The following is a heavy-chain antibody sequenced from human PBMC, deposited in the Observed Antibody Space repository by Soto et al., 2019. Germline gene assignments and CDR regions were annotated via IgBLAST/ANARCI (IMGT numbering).Heavy chain of an antibody. CDR3: ARQLCSGGSCYSFAFDI. CDR2: IYPGDSDT. J-gene: IGHJ3*02. CDR1: GYSFTSYW. V-gene: IGHV5-51*01. Sequence: GESLKISCKGSGYSFTSYWIGWVRQMPGKGLEWMGIIYPGDSDTRYSPSFQGQVTISADKSISTAYLQWSSLKASDTAMYYCARQLCSGGSCYSFAFDIWGQGTMVTVS. D-gene: IGHD2-15*01.